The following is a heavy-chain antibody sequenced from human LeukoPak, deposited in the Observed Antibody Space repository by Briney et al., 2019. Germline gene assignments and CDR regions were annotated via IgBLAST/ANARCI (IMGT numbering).Heavy chain of an antibody. CDR3: AGGRIAYCGGDCYYPFFDY. J-gene: IGHJ4*02. Sequence: SETLSLTCAVYGGSFSGYYWSWIRQPPGKGLEWIGEINHSGSTNYNPSLKSRVTISVDTSKNQFSLKLSSVTAADTAVYYCAGGRIAYCGGDCYYPFFDYWGQGTLVTVSS. V-gene: IGHV4-34*01. CDR2: INHSGST. CDR1: GGSFSGYY. D-gene: IGHD2-21*02.